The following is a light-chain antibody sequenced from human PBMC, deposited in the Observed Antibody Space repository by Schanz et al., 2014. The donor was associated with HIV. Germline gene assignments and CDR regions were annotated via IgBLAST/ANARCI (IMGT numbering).Light chain of an antibody. CDR2: GAS. V-gene: IGKV3-20*01. Sequence: EIVLTQSPGTLSLSPGEGATLSCRASQSVTSNLAWYQQKPGQAPRLLIYGASSRATGIPDRFSGSGSGTDFTLTISRLEPEDFAVYYCQQYNNWPRTFGQGTKVEIK. J-gene: IGKJ1*01. CDR1: QSVTSN. CDR3: QQYNNWPRT.